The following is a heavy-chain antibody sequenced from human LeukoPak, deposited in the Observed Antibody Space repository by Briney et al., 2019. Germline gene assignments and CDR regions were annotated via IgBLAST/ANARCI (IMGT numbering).Heavy chain of an antibody. D-gene: IGHD4-23*01. CDR1: GFTFSSYG. V-gene: IGHV3-21*01. CDR2: ISSSSSYI. J-gene: IGHJ6*03. Sequence: GGTLRLSCAASGFTFSSYGMSWVRQAPGKGLEWVSSISSSSSYIYYADSVKGRFTISRDNAKNSLYLQMNSLRAEDTAVYYCARGPPLATVVTPGGGYYYYYMDVWGKGTTVTVSS. CDR3: ARGPPLATVVTPGGGYYYYYMDV.